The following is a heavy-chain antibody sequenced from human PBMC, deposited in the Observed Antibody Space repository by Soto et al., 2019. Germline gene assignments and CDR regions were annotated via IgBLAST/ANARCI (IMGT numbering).Heavy chain of an antibody. Sequence: QISLKESGPTVVKPTQTVTLTCTFSGFSLNTSGVCVGWIRQPPGKALDWLALIYWDDDKRYSPSLRTRLTITKDTSKNQVVLTMTNVDPVDTATYCCALTWLFDFRSGYLPPHWFDPLGQGTLVTVTP. CDR3: ALTWLFDFRSGYLPPHWFDP. V-gene: IGHV2-5*02. D-gene: IGHD3-3*01. J-gene: IGHJ5*02. CDR1: GFSLNTSGVC. CDR2: IYWDDDK.